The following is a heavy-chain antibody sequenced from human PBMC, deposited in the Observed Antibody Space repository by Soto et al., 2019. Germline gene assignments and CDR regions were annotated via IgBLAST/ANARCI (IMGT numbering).Heavy chain of an antibody. CDR1: GYTFTGYC. D-gene: IGHD3-3*01. J-gene: IGHJ6*02. V-gene: IGHV1-2*04. CDR2: IKPNSGGT. CDR3: ARDSRYYDFWSGYYSPKYYYGMDV. Sequence: ASVKVSCKASGYTFTGYCMHWVRQAPGQGLEWMGWIKPNSGGTNYAQKFQGWVTMTRDTSISTAYMELSRLRSDDTALYYCARDSRYYDFWSGYYSPKYYYGMDVWGQGTTVTVSS.